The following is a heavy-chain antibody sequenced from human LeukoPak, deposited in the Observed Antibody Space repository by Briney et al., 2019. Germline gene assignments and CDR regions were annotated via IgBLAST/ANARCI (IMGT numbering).Heavy chain of an antibody. CDR3: ARGRFWNDY. CDR1: GGSFSGYY. Sequence: SETLSLTCAVYGGSFSGYYWSWIRQPPGKGLEWIGEINHSGSTNYNPSLKSRVTISVDTSKNQFSLKLSSVTAADTAVYCCARGRFWNDYWGQGTLVTVSS. V-gene: IGHV4-34*01. J-gene: IGHJ4*02. CDR2: INHSGST. D-gene: IGHD1-1*01.